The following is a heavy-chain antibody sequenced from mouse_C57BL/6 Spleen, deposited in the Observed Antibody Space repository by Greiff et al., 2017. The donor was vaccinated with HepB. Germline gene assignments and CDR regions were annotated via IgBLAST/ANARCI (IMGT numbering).Heavy chain of an antibody. J-gene: IGHJ3*01. V-gene: IGHV1-22*01. CDR1: GYTFTDYN. CDR3: ARGERYSNPFAY. Sequence: EVQLQQSGPELVKPGASVKMSCKASGYTFTDYNMHWVKQSHGKSLEWIGYINPNNGGTSYNQKFKGKATLTVNKSSSTAYMELRSLTSEDSAVYYCARGERYSNPFAYWGQGTLVTVSA. D-gene: IGHD2-5*01. CDR2: INPNNGGT.